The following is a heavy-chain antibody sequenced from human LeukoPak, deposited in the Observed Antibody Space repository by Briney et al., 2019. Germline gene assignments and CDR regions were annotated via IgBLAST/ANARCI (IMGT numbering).Heavy chain of an antibody. V-gene: IGHV3-30*03. D-gene: IGHD6-13*01. J-gene: IGHJ6*02. CDR2: ISYDGRNE. CDR3: ARSKGYSYGMDV. CDR1: GFTFSDYG. Sequence: GGSLRLSCVASGFTFSDYGMLWVRQPPGKGLEWVAVISYDGRNEHYADSVKGRFTISRDNAENSLYLQMNSLRAEDTAVYYCARSKGYSYGMDVWGQGTTVAVSS.